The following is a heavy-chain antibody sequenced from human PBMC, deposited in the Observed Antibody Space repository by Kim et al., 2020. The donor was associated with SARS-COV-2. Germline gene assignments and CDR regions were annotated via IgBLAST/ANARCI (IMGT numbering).Heavy chain of an antibody. CDR2: IYYSGST. D-gene: IGHD1-26*01. CDR1: GGPISSYY. CDR3: ARLGSGSYYGIDY. V-gene: IGHV4-59*08. Sequence: SETLSLTCTVSGGPISSYYWSWIRQPPGKGLEWIGYIYYSGSTNYNPSLKSRVTISVDTSKNQFSLKLSSVTAADTAVYYCARLGSGSYYGIDYWGQGTLVTVSS. J-gene: IGHJ4*02.